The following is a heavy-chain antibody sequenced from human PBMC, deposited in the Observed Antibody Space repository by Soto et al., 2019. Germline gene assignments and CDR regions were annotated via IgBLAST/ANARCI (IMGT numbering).Heavy chain of an antibody. CDR1: GFTLGDHF. CDR3: VTLQFSRWFY. J-gene: IGHJ4*02. CDR2: TKHKAASYTT. V-gene: IGHV3-72*01. D-gene: IGHD4-4*01. Sequence: PWGSLRLSCAASGFTLGDHFMEWVRQAPGKGLEWVGRTKHKAASYTTDYAASVNGRFTISRDDSKNSLYLQMNSLKTEDTAMYYCVTLQFSRWFYWGLGTLVTVSS.